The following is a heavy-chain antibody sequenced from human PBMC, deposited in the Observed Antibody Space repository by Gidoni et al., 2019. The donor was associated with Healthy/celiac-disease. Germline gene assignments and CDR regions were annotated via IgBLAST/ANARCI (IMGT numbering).Heavy chain of an antibody. J-gene: IGHJ4*02. D-gene: IGHD6-19*01. V-gene: IGHV3-66*01. Sequence: EVQLVESGGGWAKPGGSLRPSWAAPGFTVSRNYMSWARQAPGKGLEWVSVIYSGGSTYYADSVKGRFTISRDNSKNTLYLQMNSLRAEDTAVYYCARDLISSGWYSWGQGTLVTVSS. CDR2: IYSGGST. CDR1: GFTVSRNY. CDR3: ARDLISSGWYS.